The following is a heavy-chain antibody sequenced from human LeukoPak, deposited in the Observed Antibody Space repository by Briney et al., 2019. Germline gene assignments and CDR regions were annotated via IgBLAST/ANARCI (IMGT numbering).Heavy chain of an antibody. CDR3: ARNRYYYGSRNYGVPTWFDP. V-gene: IGHV4-59*08. J-gene: IGHJ5*02. Sequence: SETLSLTCTVSGGSISSYYWSWIRQPPGKGLEWMGYIYYSGSTNYNPSLKSRVTISVDTSKNQFSLKLSSVTAADTAVYYCARNRYYYGSRNYGVPTWFDPWGQGTLVTVSS. D-gene: IGHD3-10*01. CDR1: GGSISSYY. CDR2: IYYSGST.